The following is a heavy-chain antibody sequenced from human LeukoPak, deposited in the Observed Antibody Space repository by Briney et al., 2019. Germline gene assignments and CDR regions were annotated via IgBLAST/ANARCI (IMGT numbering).Heavy chain of an antibody. CDR3: ARDRKIFSGWFDP. D-gene: IGHD1-26*01. Sequence: ASVKVSCKASGYTFTSYGISWVRQAPGQGLEWMGWISACNGNTNYAQKLQGRVTMTTDTSTSTACMELRSLRSDDTAVYYCARDRKIFSGWFDPWGQGTLVTVSS. V-gene: IGHV1-18*01. CDR1: GYTFTSYG. CDR2: ISACNGNT. J-gene: IGHJ5*02.